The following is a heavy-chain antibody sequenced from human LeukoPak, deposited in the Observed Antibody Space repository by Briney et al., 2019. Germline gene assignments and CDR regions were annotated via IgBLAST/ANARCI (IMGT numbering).Heavy chain of an antibody. D-gene: IGHD2-15*01. V-gene: IGHV1-2*02. CDR2: INPNSGGT. Sequence: ASVTVSCKASGGTFSSYAISWVRQAPGQGLEWMGWINPNSGGTNYAQKFQGRVTMTRDTSISTAYMELSRLRSDDTAVYYCARGPIVVVVAAIQWAWFDPWGQGTLVTVSS. J-gene: IGHJ5*02. CDR1: GGTFSSYA. CDR3: ARGPIVVVVAAIQWAWFDP.